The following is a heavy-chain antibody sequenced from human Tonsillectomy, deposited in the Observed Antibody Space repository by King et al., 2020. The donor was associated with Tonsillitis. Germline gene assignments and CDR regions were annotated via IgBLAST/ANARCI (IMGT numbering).Heavy chain of an antibody. CDR2: ISGGGDNT. J-gene: IGHJ3*01. D-gene: IGHD4-17*01. Sequence: VQLVESGGGLVQPGGSLRLSCVASGFIFSTYAMNWVRQAPGKGLEWVSAISGGGDNTHYADSVKGRFTISRDNFKNTVFPQMNSLRAEDTAVYYCAKDWTTVTTLTDAFDFWGQGTMVTVSS. CDR1: GFIFSTYA. V-gene: IGHV3-23*04. CDR3: AKDWTTVTTLTDAFDF.